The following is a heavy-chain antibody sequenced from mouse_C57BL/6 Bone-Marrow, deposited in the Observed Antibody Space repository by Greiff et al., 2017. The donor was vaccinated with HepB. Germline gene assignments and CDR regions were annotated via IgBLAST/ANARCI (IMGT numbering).Heavy chain of an antibody. V-gene: IGHV1-80*01. CDR1: GYAFSSYW. CDR2: IYPGDGDT. CDR3: ARIYYGSSYYYARDY. J-gene: IGHJ4*01. Sequence: VQLQQSGAELVKPGASVKISCKASGYAFSSYWMNWVKQRPGKGLEWIGQIYPGDGDTNYNGKFKGKATLTADKSSSTAYMQLSSLTSEDSAVYFCARIYYGSSYYYARDYWGQGTSVTVSS. D-gene: IGHD1-1*01.